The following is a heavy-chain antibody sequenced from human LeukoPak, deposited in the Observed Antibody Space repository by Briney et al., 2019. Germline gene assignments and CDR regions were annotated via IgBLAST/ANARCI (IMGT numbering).Heavy chain of an antibody. D-gene: IGHD3-10*01. J-gene: IGHJ3*02. CDR2: IKQDGSEK. CDR1: GFTFSSYW. V-gene: IGHV3-7*01. CDR3: ARDLGYGSGNDAFDI. Sequence: GGSLRLSXAASGFTFSSYWMSWVRQAPGKGLEWVANIKQDGSEKYYVDSVKGRFTISRDNAKNSLYLQMNSLRAEDTAVYYCARDLGYGSGNDAFDIWGQRTMVTVSS.